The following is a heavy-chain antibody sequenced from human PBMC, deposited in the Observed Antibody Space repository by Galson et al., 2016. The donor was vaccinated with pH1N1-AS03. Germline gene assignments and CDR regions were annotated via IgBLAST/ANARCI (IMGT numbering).Heavy chain of an antibody. CDR1: GGSINSYY. CDR3: ARGAFTYYDFSTGYFPFDL. J-gene: IGHJ4*02. D-gene: IGHD3-3*01. Sequence: LVKPTQTLSLTCSVSGGSINSYYWNWIRQPPGKGLEWIGYIYQTGSTKYNPSLKSRVTISVDTSKNQFSLKLISVTAADTAVYYCARGAFTYYDFSTGYFPFDLWGQGTLVTVSS. CDR2: IYQTGST. V-gene: IGHV4-59*01.